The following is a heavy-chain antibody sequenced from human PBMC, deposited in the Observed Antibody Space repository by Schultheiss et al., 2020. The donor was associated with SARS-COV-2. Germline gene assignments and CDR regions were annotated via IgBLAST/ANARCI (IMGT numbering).Heavy chain of an antibody. J-gene: IGHJ6*02. CDR3: ARETGVVTSYYYYGMDV. CDR2: INAGNGNT. Sequence: ASVKVSCKASGYTFTSYAMHWVRQAPGQRLEWMGWINAGNGNTKYSQKFQGRVTITRDTSASTAYMVLRSLRSDDTAVYYCARETGVVTSYYYYGMDVWGQGTTVTVSS. D-gene: IGHD4-23*01. CDR1: GYTFTSYA. V-gene: IGHV1-3*01.